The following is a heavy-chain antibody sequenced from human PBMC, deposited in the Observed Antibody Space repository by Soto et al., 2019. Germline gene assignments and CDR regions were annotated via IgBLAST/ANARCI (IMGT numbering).Heavy chain of an antibody. Sequence: GGALRLSCAASGFTVSSKYMSWVRQAPGKGLEWVSIIWSAGLIYYADSVRGRFTISRDISKNILYLEMTSLRADDTAVYYCAREAPMDVWGQGTTVTVSS. V-gene: IGHV3-53*01. CDR2: IWSAGLI. CDR1: GFTVSSKY. J-gene: IGHJ6*02. CDR3: AREAPMDV.